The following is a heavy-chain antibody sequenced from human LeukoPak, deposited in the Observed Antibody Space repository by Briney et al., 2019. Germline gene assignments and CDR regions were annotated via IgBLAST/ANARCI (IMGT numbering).Heavy chain of an antibody. CDR2: INHSGST. CDR1: GGSFSGYY. J-gene: IGHJ6*03. V-gene: IGHV4-34*01. Sequence: PSETLSLTCAVYGGSFSGYYWSWIRQPPGKGLEWIGEINHSGSTNYNPSLKSRVTISVDTSKNQFSLKLSSVTAADTAVYYCARAHVRTNYYYYMDVWGKGTTVTVSS. D-gene: IGHD1/OR15-1a*01. CDR3: ARAHVRTNYYYYMDV.